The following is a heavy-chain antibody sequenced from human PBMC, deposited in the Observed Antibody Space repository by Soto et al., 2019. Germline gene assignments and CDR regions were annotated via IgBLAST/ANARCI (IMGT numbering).Heavy chain of an antibody. J-gene: IGHJ4*02. CDR2: IGTTDGT. V-gene: IGHV3-66*01. Sequence: EVQLVESGGGLVQPGGSLRLSCAASGFTVSSNFMSWFRQPPGKGLEWISVIGTTDGTYYAGSVKGRFTISTDNFKNTLYLQMNRRRAEDTAVYFCARDPPGLVSYSYDHWGQGTLVTVSS. CDR3: ARDPPGLVSYSYDH. D-gene: IGHD3-10*01. CDR1: GFTVSSNF.